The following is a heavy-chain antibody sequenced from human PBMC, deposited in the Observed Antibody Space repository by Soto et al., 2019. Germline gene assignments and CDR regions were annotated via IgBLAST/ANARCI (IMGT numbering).Heavy chain of an antibody. CDR1: GGSISSGGYY. V-gene: IGHV4-31*03. CDR3: ARDRGYYDSSGYCAIDAFDI. J-gene: IGHJ3*02. D-gene: IGHD3-22*01. CDR2: IYYSGST. Sequence: SETLSLTCTVSGGSISSGGYYWSWIRQHPGKGLEWIGYIYYSGSTYYNPSLKSRVTISVDTSKNQFSLKLSSVTAADTAVYYCARDRGYYDSSGYCAIDAFDIWGQGTMVTVSS.